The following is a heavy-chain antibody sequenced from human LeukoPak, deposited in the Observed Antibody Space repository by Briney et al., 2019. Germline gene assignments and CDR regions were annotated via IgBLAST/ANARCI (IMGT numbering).Heavy chain of an antibody. CDR3: ARDRSSGYPFDY. V-gene: IGHV1-8*01. CDR2: MNPNSGNT. J-gene: IGHJ4*02. CDR1: GYTFTSYD. D-gene: IGHD3-22*01. Sequence: GASVKVSCKASGYTFTSYDINWVRQATGQGLEWMGWMNPNSGNTGYAQRFQGRVTMTRNTAISTAYMELSSLTSDDTAVYYCARDRSSGYPFDYWGQGTLVTVSS.